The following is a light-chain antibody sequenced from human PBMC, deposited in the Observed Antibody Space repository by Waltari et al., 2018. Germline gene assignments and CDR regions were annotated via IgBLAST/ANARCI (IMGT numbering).Light chain of an antibody. V-gene: IGKV3-11*01. CDR2: NSS. J-gene: IGKJ2*01. CDR3: QQRNTWPPYT. Sequence: DIVLTQSPVTLSLSPGERATLFCGASQNVDTYLAWYQQKPGQAPRLLIYNSSHRASGVPARFSGGGSGTDFTLPISSVEPEDIAIYYCQQRNTWPPYTFGQGTKLELK. CDR1: QNVDTY.